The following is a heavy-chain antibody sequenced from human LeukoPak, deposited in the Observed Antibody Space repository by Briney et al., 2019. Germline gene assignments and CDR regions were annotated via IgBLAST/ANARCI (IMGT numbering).Heavy chain of an antibody. V-gene: IGHV3-49*04. D-gene: IGHD2-2*01. CDR3: TRAPHPRCSSSGCYLDF. Sequence: GGSLRLSCSTSGLTFGDYAMSWVRQAPGKGLEWVGFIQAKAYGGATKYAPSVNGRFSISRDDSQSIANLQMNDLKTEDTAVYYCTRAPHPRCSSSGCYLDFWGQGTLVTVSS. J-gene: IGHJ4*02. CDR2: IQAKAYGGAT. CDR1: GLTFGDYA.